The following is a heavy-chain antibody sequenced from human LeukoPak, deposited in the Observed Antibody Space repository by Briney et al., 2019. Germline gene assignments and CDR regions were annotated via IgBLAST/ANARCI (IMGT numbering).Heavy chain of an antibody. CDR3: ARGGGLDV. Sequence: WGSLRLSCAASRLIFSSCSMNWVRQAPGKGLEWVASINHNGNVNYYVDSVKGRFTISRDNAKNSLYLQMSNLRAEDTAVYFCARGGGLDVWGQGATVTVSS. CDR2: INHNGNVN. J-gene: IGHJ6*02. CDR1: RLIFSSCS. D-gene: IGHD3-16*01. V-gene: IGHV3-7*03.